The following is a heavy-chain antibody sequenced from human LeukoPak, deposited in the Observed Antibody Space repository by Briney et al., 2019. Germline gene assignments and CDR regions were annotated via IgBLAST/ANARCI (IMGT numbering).Heavy chain of an antibody. J-gene: IGHJ5*02. D-gene: IGHD2-15*01. CDR1: GFTFSSYW. Sequence: GSLSLSCAASGFTFSSYWMSWVRQAPGKGLEWVANINQDGSEKYYVDSVKGRFTISRDNAKNSLYLQMNSLRAEDTAAYYCAREGCSGGSCYHNWFDPWGQGTLVTVSS. V-gene: IGHV3-7*01. CDR3: AREGCSGGSCYHNWFDP. CDR2: INQDGSEK.